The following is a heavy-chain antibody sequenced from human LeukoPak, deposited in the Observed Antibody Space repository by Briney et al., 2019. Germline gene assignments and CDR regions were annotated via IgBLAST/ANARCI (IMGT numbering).Heavy chain of an antibody. J-gene: IGHJ4*02. V-gene: IGHV1-8*01. D-gene: IGHD6-13*01. CDR3: ARGRSIAAAVPGY. CDR2: MNPNSGNT. CDR1: GYTFTGYD. Sequence: ASVKVSCKAPGYTFTGYDINWVRQATGQGLEWMGWMNPNSGNTGYAQKFQGRVTMTRNTSISTAYMELSSLRSEDTAVYYCARGRSIAAAVPGYWGQGTLVTVSS.